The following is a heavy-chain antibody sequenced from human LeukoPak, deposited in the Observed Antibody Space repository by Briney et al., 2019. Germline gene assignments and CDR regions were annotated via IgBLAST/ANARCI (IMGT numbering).Heavy chain of an antibody. CDR2: IYYSGST. CDR1: GGSISSYY. Sequence: SETLSLTCTVSGGSISSYYWSWIRQPPGKGLEWIGYIYYSGSTNYNPSLKSRVTISVDTSKNQFSLKLGSVTAADTAVYYCARGSYSGSYRYYFDYWGQGTLVTVSS. J-gene: IGHJ4*02. CDR3: ARGSYSGSYRYYFDY. V-gene: IGHV4-59*01. D-gene: IGHD1-26*01.